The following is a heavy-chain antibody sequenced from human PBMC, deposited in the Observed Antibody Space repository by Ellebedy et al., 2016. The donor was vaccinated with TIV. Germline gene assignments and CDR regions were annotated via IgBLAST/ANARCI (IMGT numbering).Heavy chain of an antibody. CDR1: GFTFSSYA. CDR2: ISGDMTKT. J-gene: IGHJ4*02. V-gene: IGHV3-74*03. Sequence: GESLKISXTASGFTFSSYAMNWVRQAPGKGLVWVSRISGDMTKTKYAEFVEGRFTISRDNTKDSLYLQMNSLRPEDTALYYCAGGPTLSYRFDYWGQGTLVTVSS. D-gene: IGHD1-26*01. CDR3: AGGPTLSYRFDY.